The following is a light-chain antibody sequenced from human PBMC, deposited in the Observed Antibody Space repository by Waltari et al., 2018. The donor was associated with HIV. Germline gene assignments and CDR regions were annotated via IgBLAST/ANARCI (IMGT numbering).Light chain of an antibody. CDR3: QQSDSYPLT. V-gene: IGKV1-9*01. CDR1: RDVSNF. Sequence: DIQLTQSPSFLSAPVGDRVSITCRASRDVSNFLAWYQKKPGTAPKLLIYGASTLQSGVPSRFGGSGSGAQFTLTINSLQPDDFATYYCQQSDSYPLTFGQGTRL. CDR2: GAS. J-gene: IGKJ5*01.